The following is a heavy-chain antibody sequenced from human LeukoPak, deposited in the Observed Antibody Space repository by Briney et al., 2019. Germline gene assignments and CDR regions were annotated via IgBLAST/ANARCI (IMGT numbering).Heavy chain of an antibody. J-gene: IGHJ4*02. V-gene: IGHV3-7*01. CDR1: GFTFSSYW. Sequence: HPGGSLRLSCAASGFTFSSYWMSWVRQAPGKGLEWVANIKQDGSEKYYVDSVKGRFTISRDNAENSLYLQMNSLRAEDTAVYYCARDLFGYSYGFDYWGQGTLVTVSS. CDR2: IKQDGSEK. CDR3: ARDLFGYSYGFDY. D-gene: IGHD5-18*01.